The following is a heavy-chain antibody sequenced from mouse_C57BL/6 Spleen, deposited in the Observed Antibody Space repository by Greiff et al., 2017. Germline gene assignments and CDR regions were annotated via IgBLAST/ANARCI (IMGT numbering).Heavy chain of an antibody. J-gene: IGHJ2*01. Sequence: QVHVKQSGAELVRPGASVTLSCKASGYTFTDYEMHWVKQTPVHGLEWIGAIDPETGGTAYNQKFKGKAILTADKSSSTAYMELRSLTSEDSAVYYCTRWVLDSSGYGYWGQGTTLTVSS. D-gene: IGHD3-2*02. CDR1: GYTFTDYE. CDR2: IDPETGGT. CDR3: TRWVLDSSGYGY. V-gene: IGHV1-15*01.